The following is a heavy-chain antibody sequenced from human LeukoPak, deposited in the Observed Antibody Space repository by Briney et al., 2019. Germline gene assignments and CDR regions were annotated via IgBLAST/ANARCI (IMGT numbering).Heavy chain of an antibody. V-gene: IGHV3-30*04. CDR2: ISYDGSYK. Sequence: GGSLRLSCAASGFTFSRYAMHWVRQAPGKGLEWLAVISYDGSYKDYADSVKGRFTISRDNSKNTLYLQMNSLRAEDTAVYYCARDPYSGTYGDTYYYYMDVWGKGTTVTISS. CDR1: GFTFSRYA. J-gene: IGHJ6*03. CDR3: ARDPYSGTYGDTYYYYMDV. D-gene: IGHD1-26*01.